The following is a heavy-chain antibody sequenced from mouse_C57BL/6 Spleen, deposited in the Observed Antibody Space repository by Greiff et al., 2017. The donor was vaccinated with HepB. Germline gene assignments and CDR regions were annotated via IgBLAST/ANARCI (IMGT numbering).Heavy chain of an antibody. CDR2: IDPETGGT. D-gene: IGHD4-1*01. V-gene: IGHV1-15*01. CDR3: TNDWAFAY. Sequence: VQLQQSGAELVRPGASVTLSCKASGYTFTDYEMHWVKQTPVHGLEWIGAIDPETGGTAYNQKFKGKAILTADKSSSTAYMELRSLTSEDSAVYYSTNDWAFAYWGQGTLVTVSA. J-gene: IGHJ3*01. CDR1: GYTFTDYE.